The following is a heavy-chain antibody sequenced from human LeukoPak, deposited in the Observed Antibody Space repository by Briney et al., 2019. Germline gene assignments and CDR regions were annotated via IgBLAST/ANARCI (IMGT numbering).Heavy chain of an antibody. CDR3: ARHSFTYARTGNYYYMDV. CDR1: GGSISSSSYY. V-gene: IGHV4-39*01. Sequence: PSETLSLTCTVSGGSISSSSYYWGWIRQPPGKGLEWIGSIYYSGSTYYNPSLKSRVTISVDTSKNQFSLKLCSVTAADTAVYYCARHSFTYARTGNYYYMDVWGKGTTVTVSS. CDR2: IYYSGST. D-gene: IGHD7-27*01. J-gene: IGHJ6*03.